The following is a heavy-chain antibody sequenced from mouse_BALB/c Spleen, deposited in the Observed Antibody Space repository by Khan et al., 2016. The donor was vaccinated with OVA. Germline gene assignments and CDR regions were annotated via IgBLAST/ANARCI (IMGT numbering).Heavy chain of an antibody. D-gene: IGHD2-14*01. CDR3: ARGGYGGFAY. CDR2: MFPGDGST. CDR1: GYTFTSYD. V-gene: IGHV1-85*01. J-gene: IGHJ3*01. Sequence: QVQLKQSGAELVKPGASVKLSCKASGYTFTSYDINWVRQRPEQGLGWIGWMFPGDGSTKYNENFKGKATLTTDKSSSTAYMQLSRLTSEDSGAYFCARGGYGGFAYWGQGTLVTVSA.